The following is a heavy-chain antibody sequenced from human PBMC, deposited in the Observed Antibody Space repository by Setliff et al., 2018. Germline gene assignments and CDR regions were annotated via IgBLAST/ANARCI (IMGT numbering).Heavy chain of an antibody. Sequence: PSETLSLTCTVSGESIRSNNWWNWVRQPPGKGLEWIGDIYQSGTTNYNPSLKSRVTISVDTSKNQFSLKLSSVTAADTAVYYCARGRAGHSGHWGQGTLVTVSS. CDR1: GESIRSNNW. CDR3: ARGRAGHSGH. J-gene: IGHJ4*02. D-gene: IGHD6-19*01. V-gene: IGHV4-4*02. CDR2: IYQSGTT.